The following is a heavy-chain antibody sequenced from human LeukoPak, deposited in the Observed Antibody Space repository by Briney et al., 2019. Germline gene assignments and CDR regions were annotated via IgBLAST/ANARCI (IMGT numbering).Heavy chain of an antibody. V-gene: IGHV1-46*01. CDR2: INPSGGST. Sequence: ASVKVSCKASGYTFTSYYMHWVRQAPGQGLEWMGIINPSGGSTSYAQKFQGRVTMTRDMSTSTVYMELGSLRSEDTAVYYCARDDLGGYCSSTSCHDGVFFDYWGQGTLVTVSS. CDR3: ARDDLGGYCSSTSCHDGVFFDY. J-gene: IGHJ4*02. D-gene: IGHD2-2*01. CDR1: GYTFTSYY.